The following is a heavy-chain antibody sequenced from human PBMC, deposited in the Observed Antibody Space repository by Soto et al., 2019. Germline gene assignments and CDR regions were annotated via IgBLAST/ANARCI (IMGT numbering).Heavy chain of an antibody. V-gene: IGHV1-8*01. J-gene: IGHJ4*02. CDR1: GYTFTSYY. CDR2: MNPNSGNT. Sequence: ASVNVSCKSSGYTFTSYYINWGRQATGQGLECMGWMNPNSGNTGYAQKFQGRFTISRDNSKNTLYLQMNSLRADDTAVYYCAKAAATYYCSGGYCYNYYFDSWGQGTLVTVSS. CDR3: AKAAATYYCSGGYCYNYYFDS. D-gene: IGHD2-15*01.